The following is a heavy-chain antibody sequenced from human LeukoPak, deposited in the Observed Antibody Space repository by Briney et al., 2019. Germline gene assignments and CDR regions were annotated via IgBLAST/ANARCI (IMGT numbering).Heavy chain of an antibody. D-gene: IGHD6-19*01. V-gene: IGHV1-2*02. J-gene: IGHJ6*02. Sequence: GASVKVSCKASGYTFTGYFMHWVRQAPGQGLEWMGWINPNSGGTNYAQKFQGRVTMTRDTSISTAYMELSRLRSDDTAVYYCARLWAVAGHVYYYGMDVWGQGTTVTVSS. CDR3: ARLWAVAGHVYYYGMDV. CDR2: INPNSGGT. CDR1: GYTFTGYF.